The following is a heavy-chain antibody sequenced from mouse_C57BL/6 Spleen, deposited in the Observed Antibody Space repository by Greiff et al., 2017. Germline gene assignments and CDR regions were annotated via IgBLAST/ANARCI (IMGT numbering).Heavy chain of an antibody. Sequence: VQLQQPGAELVKPGASVKLSCKASGYTFTSYWMQWVKQRPGQGLEWIGEIDPSDSYTNYNQKFKGKATLTVDTSSSTAYMQLSSLTSEDSAVYYCARNWVDYFDYWGQGTTLTVSS. CDR2: IDPSDSYT. J-gene: IGHJ2*01. CDR3: ARNWVDYFDY. V-gene: IGHV1-50*01. CDR1: GYTFTSYW. D-gene: IGHD4-1*01.